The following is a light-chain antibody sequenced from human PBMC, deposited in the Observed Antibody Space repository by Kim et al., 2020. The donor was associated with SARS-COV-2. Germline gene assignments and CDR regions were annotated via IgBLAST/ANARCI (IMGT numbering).Light chain of an antibody. CDR1: QSVSRNY. CDR2: DAS. J-gene: IGKJ3*01. Sequence: SPGERATLSCRASQSVSRNYLAWHQQRPGQAPRLLIYDASTRATGIPDRFSGSGSGTDFTLTISRLEPEDFAVYYCQQYGGSPFTFGPGTKVDIK. CDR3: QQYGGSPFT. V-gene: IGKV3-20*01.